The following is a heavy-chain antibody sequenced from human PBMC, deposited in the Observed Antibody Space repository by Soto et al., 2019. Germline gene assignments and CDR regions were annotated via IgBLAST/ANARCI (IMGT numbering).Heavy chain of an antibody. CDR2: MNPNSGNT. CDR1: GYTFTSYD. Sequence: ASVKVSCKASGYTFTSYDINWVRQATGQGLEWMGWMNPNSGNTGYAQKFQGRVTMTRNTSISTAYMELSSLRSEDTAVYYCASLYYDVLTGYYKALAYWGQGTLVTVSS. CDR3: ASLYYDVLTGYYKALAY. V-gene: IGHV1-8*01. J-gene: IGHJ4*02. D-gene: IGHD3-9*01.